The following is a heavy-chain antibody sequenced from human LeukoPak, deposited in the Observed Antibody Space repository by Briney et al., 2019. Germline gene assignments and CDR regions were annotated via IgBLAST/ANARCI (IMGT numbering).Heavy chain of an antibody. V-gene: IGHV3-73*01. Sequence: PGGSLRLSCAASGYTFSGSAMHWVRQASGKGLEWVGRIRSKANSYATAYAASVKGRFTISRDDSKNTAYLQMNSLKTEDTAVYYCTRPSAAGNYWGQGTLVTVSS. CDR3: TRPSAAGNY. J-gene: IGHJ4*02. CDR1: GYTFSGSA. D-gene: IGHD6-13*01. CDR2: IRSKANSYAT.